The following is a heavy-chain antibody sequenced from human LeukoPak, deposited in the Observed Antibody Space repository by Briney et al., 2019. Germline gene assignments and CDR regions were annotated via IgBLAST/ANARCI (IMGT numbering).Heavy chain of an antibody. J-gene: IGHJ6*02. CDR3: ARDSPQYLTPHTVVVTAINYYYYGMDV. Sequence: ASVKVSCKASGYTFTSYYMHWVRQAPGQGLEWMGIINPSGGSTSYAQKFQGRVTMTRDTSTSTVYMELSSLRSVDTAVYYCARDSPQYLTPHTVVVTAINYYYYGMDVWGQGTTVTVSS. CDR1: GYTFTSYY. D-gene: IGHD2-21*02. V-gene: IGHV1-46*01. CDR2: INPSGGST.